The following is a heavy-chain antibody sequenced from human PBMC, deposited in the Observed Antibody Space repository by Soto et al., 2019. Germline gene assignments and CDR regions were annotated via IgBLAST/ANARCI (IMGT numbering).Heavy chain of an antibody. CDR2: IGVSSDA. CDR3: AKNYFFDS. J-gene: IGHJ4*02. V-gene: IGHV3-23*01. CDR1: GFTFSSYA. Sequence: GGSLRLSCAASGFTFSSYAMSWARQAPGKGLEWVSSIGVSSDAYYADSVKGRFTISRDNSRNTLYLQMNSLRAEDTALYYCAKNYFFDSWGQGTLVTVSS.